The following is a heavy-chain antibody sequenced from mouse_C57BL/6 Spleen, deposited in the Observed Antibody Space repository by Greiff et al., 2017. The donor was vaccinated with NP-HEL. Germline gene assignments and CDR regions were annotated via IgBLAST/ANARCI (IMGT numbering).Heavy chain of an antibody. Sequence: EVQLQQSGAELVRPGASVKLSCTASGFNIKDYYMHWVKQRPEQGLEWIGRIDPEDGDTEYAPKFQGKATMTADTSSNTAYLQLSSLTSEDTAVYYCTTSSTTVVATDYFDYWGQGTTLTVSA. CDR1: GFNIKDYY. D-gene: IGHD1-1*01. J-gene: IGHJ2*01. CDR2: IDPEDGDT. V-gene: IGHV14-1*01. CDR3: TTSSTTVVATDYFDY.